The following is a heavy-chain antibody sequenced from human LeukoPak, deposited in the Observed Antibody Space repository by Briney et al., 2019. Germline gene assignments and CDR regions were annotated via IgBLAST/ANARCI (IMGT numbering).Heavy chain of an antibody. CDR1: GFTFRSYG. Sequence: GGSLRLSCAASGFTFRSYGMHWVRQAPGKGLEWVAYIQNDGSNEQYADSVKGRFSISRDSSKNILYLQMNSLRAEDTAVYYCANDRCSNGIGCYYYYMDVWGKGTTATISS. D-gene: IGHD2-8*01. CDR2: IQNDGSNE. CDR3: ANDRCSNGIGCYYYYMDV. J-gene: IGHJ6*03. V-gene: IGHV3-30*02.